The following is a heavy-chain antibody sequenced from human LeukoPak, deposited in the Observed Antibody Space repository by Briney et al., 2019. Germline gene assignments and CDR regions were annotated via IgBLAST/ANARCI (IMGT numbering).Heavy chain of an antibody. CDR2: ISSSSSYI. CDR1: GCTFSSYS. D-gene: IGHD1-26*01. V-gene: IGHV3-21*01. J-gene: IGHJ4*02. Sequence: GRSLRLSCAASGCTFSSYSMNWVRQAPGKGLEWVSSISSSSSYIYYADSVKGRFTISRDNSKNTLYLQMNSLRAEDTAVYYCAKGGSGSSVFFDYWGQETLVTVSS. CDR3: AKGGSGSSVFFDY.